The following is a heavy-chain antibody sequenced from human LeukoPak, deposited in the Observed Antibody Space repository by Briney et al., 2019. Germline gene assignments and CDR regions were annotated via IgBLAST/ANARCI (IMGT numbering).Heavy chain of an antibody. CDR3: ARDPEMATIPFGFDY. V-gene: IGHV3-66*01. CDR2: IYSGGST. CDR1: RFTVSRNY. Sequence: GGSLRLSCAASRFTVSRNYMSWVRQAPGKGLEWVSVIYSGGSTYYADSVKGRFTISRDNSKNTLYLQMNSLRAEDTAVYYCARDPEMATIPFGFDYWGQGTLVTVSS. J-gene: IGHJ4*02. D-gene: IGHD5-24*01.